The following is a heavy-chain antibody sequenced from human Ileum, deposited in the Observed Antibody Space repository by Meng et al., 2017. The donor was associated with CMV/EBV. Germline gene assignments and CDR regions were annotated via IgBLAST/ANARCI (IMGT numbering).Heavy chain of an antibody. Sequence: GGSLRLSCAASGFTFSSYSMNWVRQAPGKGLEWVSSISSSSSYIYYADSVKGRFTISRDNAKNSLYLQMNSLRAEDTAVYYCAREGVWSGSYLDYWGQGTLVTVSS. CDR3: AREGVWSGSYLDY. V-gene: IGHV3-21*01. J-gene: IGHJ4*02. CDR2: ISSSSSYI. CDR1: GFTFSSYS. D-gene: IGHD3-3*01.